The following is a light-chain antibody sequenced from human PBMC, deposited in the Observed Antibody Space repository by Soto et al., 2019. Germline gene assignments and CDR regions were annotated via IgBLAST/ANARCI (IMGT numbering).Light chain of an antibody. CDR2: DVS. CDR3: SSYTSSSTPHYV. V-gene: IGLV2-14*01. CDR1: SSDVGGYNY. J-gene: IGLJ1*01. Sequence: QSALTQPASVSGSPGQSITISCTGTSSDVGGYNYVSWYQQPPGKAPKLMIYDVSNRPSGVSNRFSGSKSRNTASLTISGLQDEDEADYKCSSYTSSSTPHYVFGTGTKLTVL.